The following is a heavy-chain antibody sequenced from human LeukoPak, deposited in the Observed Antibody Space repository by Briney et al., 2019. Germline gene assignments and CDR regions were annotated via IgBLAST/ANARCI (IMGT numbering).Heavy chain of an antibody. V-gene: IGHV3-53*01. Sequence: SGGSLRLSCAASGFTVSNSYMSWVRQAPGKGLEWVSVIYNDGGIYYADSVKGRFTISRDNSKNTLYLQMNSLRPDDTAVYYCARDPRWNFDYWGQGTLVAVSS. CDR3: ARDPRWNFDY. CDR1: GFTVSNSY. D-gene: IGHD3-16*02. CDR2: IYNDGGI. J-gene: IGHJ4*02.